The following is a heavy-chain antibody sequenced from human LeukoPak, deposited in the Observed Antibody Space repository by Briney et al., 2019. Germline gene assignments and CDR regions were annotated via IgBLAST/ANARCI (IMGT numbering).Heavy chain of an antibody. Sequence: VKVSCQASGYTFTGYYMHWVRQAPGQGLEGMGRINPNSGGTNYAQKFQGRVTMTRDTSIRTAYTELSRLRSDDTAVYYCARGGRLPLGYCSSTSCNYGMDVWGQGTTVTVSS. CDR2: INPNSGGT. CDR1: GYTFTGYY. CDR3: ARGGRLPLGYCSSTSCNYGMDV. D-gene: IGHD2-2*01. J-gene: IGHJ6*02. V-gene: IGHV1-2*06.